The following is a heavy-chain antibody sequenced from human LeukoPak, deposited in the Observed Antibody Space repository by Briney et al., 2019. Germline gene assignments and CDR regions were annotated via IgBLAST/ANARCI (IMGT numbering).Heavy chain of an antibody. V-gene: IGHV4-28*01. Sequence: SETLSLTCAVSGYSISSSNWWGWIRQPPGKGLKWIGYIYYSGSTYYNPSLKSRVTMSVDTSKNQFSLKLSSVTAADTAVYYCARRTSNPVGAIDYWGQGALVTVSS. D-gene: IGHD1-26*01. CDR2: IYYSGST. J-gene: IGHJ4*02. CDR1: GYSISSSNW. CDR3: ARRTSNPVGAIDY.